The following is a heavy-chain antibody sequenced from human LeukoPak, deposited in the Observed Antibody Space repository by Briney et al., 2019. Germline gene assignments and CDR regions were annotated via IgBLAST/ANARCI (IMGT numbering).Heavy chain of an antibody. CDR3: ARGTGYGVFDS. V-gene: IGHV3-74*01. J-gene: IGHJ4*02. CDR1: GFTFSSYW. D-gene: IGHD4/OR15-4a*01. Sequence: PGGSLRLSCAASGFTFSSYWMHWVRQAPRKGLGWVSRINSDGSTTSYADSVKGRFTISRDNAKNTLYLQMNSLRAEDTAVYYCARGTGYGVFDSWGQGTLVTVSS. CDR2: INSDGSTT.